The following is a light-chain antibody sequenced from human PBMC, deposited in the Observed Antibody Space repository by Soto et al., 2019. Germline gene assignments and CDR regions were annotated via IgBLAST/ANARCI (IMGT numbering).Light chain of an antibody. V-gene: IGKV3-11*01. J-gene: IGKJ4*01. CDR3: QQRSNWPPT. Sequence: ERVMTQSPATLSVSPGGRATLSCRASQSISSNLAWYQQRPGQAPRLLIYDASNRATGIPAKFSGSGSGTDFTLTISTLEPEDFAVYYCQQRSNWPPTFGGGTKVEIK. CDR1: QSISSN. CDR2: DAS.